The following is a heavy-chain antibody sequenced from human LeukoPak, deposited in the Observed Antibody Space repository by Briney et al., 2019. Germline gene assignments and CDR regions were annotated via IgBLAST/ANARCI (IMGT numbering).Heavy chain of an antibody. Sequence: ASAKVSCKAPGYTFTSYAMHWVRQAPGQRLEWMGWINAGNGNTKYSQKFQGRVTITRDTSASTAYMELSSLRSEDTAVYYCAKGNGYSGYDAVHYFDYWGQGALVTVSS. J-gene: IGHJ4*02. CDR2: INAGNGNT. CDR3: AKGNGYSGYDAVHYFDY. V-gene: IGHV1-3*01. D-gene: IGHD5-12*01. CDR1: GYTFTSYA.